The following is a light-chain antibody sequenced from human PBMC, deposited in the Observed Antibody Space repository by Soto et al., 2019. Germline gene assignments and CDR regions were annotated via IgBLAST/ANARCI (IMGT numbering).Light chain of an antibody. CDR1: QSISSY. V-gene: IGKV1-39*01. CDR2: ASS. CDR3: QQSYSTPFS. J-gene: IGKJ3*01. Sequence: DIQMTKSPSSLSASVGDRVTITCRASQSISSYLNWYQQKPGKATKLLIYASSSLQSGVPSRFSGSRSGTDFSLTISILQPEDFATYYCQQSYSTPFSFGPGTKVDIK.